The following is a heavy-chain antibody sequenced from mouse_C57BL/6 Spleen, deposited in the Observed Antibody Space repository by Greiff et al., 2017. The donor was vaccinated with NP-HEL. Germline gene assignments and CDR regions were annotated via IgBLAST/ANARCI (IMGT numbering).Heavy chain of an antibody. Sequence: QVHVKQSGAELVKPGASVKISCKASGYAFSSYWMNWVKQRPGKGLEWIGQIYPGDGDTNYNGKFKGKATLTADKSSSTAYMQLSSLTSEDSAVYFCARYDYGSSFLFDYWGKGTTLTVSS. D-gene: IGHD1-1*01. CDR1: GYAFSSYW. V-gene: IGHV1-80*01. CDR3: ARYDYGSSFLFDY. CDR2: IYPGDGDT. J-gene: IGHJ2*01.